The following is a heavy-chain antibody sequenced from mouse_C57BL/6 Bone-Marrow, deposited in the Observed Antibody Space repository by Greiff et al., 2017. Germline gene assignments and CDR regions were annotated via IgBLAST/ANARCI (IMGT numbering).Heavy chain of an antibody. D-gene: IGHD1-1*01. V-gene: IGHV1-81*01. CDR2: INPRSGNT. CDR3: AKGEIYYYGSWYYFDY. J-gene: IGHJ2*01. CDR1: GYTFTSYG. Sequence: QVQLQQSGAELARPGASVKLSCKASGYTFTSYGIGWVKQRPGQGLEWIGEINPRSGNTYYNEKFKGKATLTADKSSSTAYMELRSLTSEDSAVDFCAKGEIYYYGSWYYFDYWGQGTTLTVSS.